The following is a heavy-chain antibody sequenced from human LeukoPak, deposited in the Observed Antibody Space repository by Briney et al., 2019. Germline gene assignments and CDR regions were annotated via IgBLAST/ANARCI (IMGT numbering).Heavy chain of an antibody. CDR3: ARGDARGYSYGHFHFDH. CDR1: GGSISSYY. D-gene: IGHD5-18*01. V-gene: IGHV4-59*01. J-gene: IGHJ4*01. Sequence: SETLSLTCTVSGGSISSYYWSWIRQPPGKGLEWIGYIYYSGSTNYNPSLKSRVTVSVDTSKNQFSLKLSSVTAADTAVYYCARGDARGYSYGHFHFDHWGHGTLVTVSS. CDR2: IYYSGST.